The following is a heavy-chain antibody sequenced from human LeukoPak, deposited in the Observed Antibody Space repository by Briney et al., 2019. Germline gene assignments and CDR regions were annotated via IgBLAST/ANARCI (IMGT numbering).Heavy chain of an antibody. D-gene: IGHD2-21*01. CDR2: ISAYNGNT. V-gene: IGHV1-18*01. CDR1: GYTFTSYG. Sequence: ASVKVSCKASGYTFTSYGISWVRQAPGQGLEGMGWISAYNGNTNYAQKLQGRVTMTTDTSTSTAYMELRSLRSDDTAVYYCAREKIPHYYYNGMDVWGQGTTVTVSS. J-gene: IGHJ6*02. CDR3: AREKIPHYYYNGMDV.